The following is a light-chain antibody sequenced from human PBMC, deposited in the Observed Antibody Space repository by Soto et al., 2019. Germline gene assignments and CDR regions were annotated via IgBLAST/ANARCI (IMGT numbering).Light chain of an antibody. CDR3: QQNYSTPFT. V-gene: IGKV1-5*03. J-gene: IGKJ5*01. CDR2: KAS. CDR1: QTISSW. Sequence: DIQMTQSPSTLSGSVGDRVTITCRASQTISSWLAWYQQKPGKAPKLLIYKASTLKSGVPSRFSGSGSGTDFTLTISSLQPEDFAAYYCQQNYSTPFTFGQGTQLDNK.